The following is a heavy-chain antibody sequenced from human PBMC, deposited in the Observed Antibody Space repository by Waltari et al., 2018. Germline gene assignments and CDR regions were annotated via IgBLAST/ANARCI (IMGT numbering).Heavy chain of an antibody. Sequence: EVQLLESGGGLVQPGGSLRLYCAASGFTFSRYAMSWVRQAPGKGLEWVSAISGSGGSTYYADSVKGRFTISRDNSKNTLYLQMNSLRAEDTAVYYCAGHSSGWRGDYWGQGTLVTVSS. D-gene: IGHD3-22*01. V-gene: IGHV3-23*01. J-gene: IGHJ4*02. CDR3: AGHSSGWRGDY. CDR1: GFTFSRYA. CDR2: ISGSGGST.